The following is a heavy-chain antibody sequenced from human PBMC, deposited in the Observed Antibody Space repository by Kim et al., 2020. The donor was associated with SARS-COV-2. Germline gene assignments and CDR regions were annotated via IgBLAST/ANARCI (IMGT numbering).Heavy chain of an antibody. CDR2: IYTSGST. V-gene: IGHV4-61*02. CDR1: GGSISSGSYY. D-gene: IGHD3-10*01. J-gene: IGHJ5*02. CDR3: ARDSRYYGSVP. Sequence: SETLSLTCTVSGGSISSGSYYWSWIRQPAGKGLEWIGRIYTSGSTNYNPSLKSRVTISVDTSKNQFSLKLSSVTAADTAVYYCARDSRYYGSVPWGQGTLVT.